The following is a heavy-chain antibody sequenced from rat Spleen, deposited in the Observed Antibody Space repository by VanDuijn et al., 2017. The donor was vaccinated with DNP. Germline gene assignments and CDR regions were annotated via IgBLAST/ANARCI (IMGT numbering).Heavy chain of an antibody. CDR1: GFTFSDYA. CDR3: ATLWEGFAY. V-gene: IGHV5S10*01. J-gene: IGHJ3*01. CDR2: IIQDGSRS. D-gene: IGHD5-1*01. Sequence: EVQLVESGGGLIQPGNSLKLSCAASGFTFSDYAMAWVRQSPKKGLEWVATIIQDGSRSYYRDSVKGRFTMSRANAKSTLYLQMYSLSSEDTAPYFCATLWEGFAYWGQGTLVTVSS.